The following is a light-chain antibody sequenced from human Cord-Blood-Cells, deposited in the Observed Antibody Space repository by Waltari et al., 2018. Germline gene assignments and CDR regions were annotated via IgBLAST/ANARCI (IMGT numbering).Light chain of an antibody. CDR1: GSDVGGYNY. Sequence: QSALTQPASVSGSPGQSTTIPCTGPGSDVGGYNYVSWYQQHPGKAPKLMIYEVSNRPSGVSNRFSGSKSGNTASLTISGLQAEDEADYYCSSYTSSSTYVFGTGTKVTVL. CDR3: SSYTSSSTYV. CDR2: EVS. V-gene: IGLV2-14*01. J-gene: IGLJ1*01.